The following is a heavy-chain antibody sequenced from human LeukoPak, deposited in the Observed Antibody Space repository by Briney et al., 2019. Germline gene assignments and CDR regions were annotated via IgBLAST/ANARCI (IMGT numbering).Heavy chain of an antibody. V-gene: IGHV4-59*08. D-gene: IGHD6-13*01. J-gene: IGHJ5*02. CDR1: GGSMSSYY. CDR2: IHSSGST. CDR3: AEYGSSYGRFDP. Sequence: PSETLSLTCTVSGGSMSSYYWSWIRQSPGKGLEWIGYIHSSGSTNYNTSLKSRVTISVDTSKNQFSLKLSSVTAADTAVYYCAEYGSSYGRFDPWGQGTLVTVSS.